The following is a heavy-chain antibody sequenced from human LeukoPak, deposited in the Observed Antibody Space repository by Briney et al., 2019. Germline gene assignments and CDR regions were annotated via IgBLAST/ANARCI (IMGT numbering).Heavy chain of an antibody. CDR1: GGSISSSSYY. D-gene: IGHD3-10*01. CDR2: IYYSGST. Sequence: KPSETLSLTCTVSGGSISSSSYYWGWIRQPPGKGLEWIGSIYYSGSTYYNPSLKSRVTISVDTSKNQFSLKLSSVTAADTAVYYCARRPHYYGSGSYYSMFWFDPWGQGTLVTVSS. CDR3: ARRPHYYGSGSYYSMFWFDP. J-gene: IGHJ5*02. V-gene: IGHV4-39*07.